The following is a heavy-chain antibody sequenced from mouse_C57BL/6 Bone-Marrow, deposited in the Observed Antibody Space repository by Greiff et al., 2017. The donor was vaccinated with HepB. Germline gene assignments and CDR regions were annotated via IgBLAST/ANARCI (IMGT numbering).Heavy chain of an antibody. CDR3: ARRGDYDPYAMDY. J-gene: IGHJ4*01. CDR2: ISNGGGST. CDR1: GFTFSDYY. D-gene: IGHD2-4*01. Sequence: EVKLEESGGGLVQPGGSLKLSCAASGFTFSDYYMYWVRQTPEKRLEWVAYISNGGGSTYYPDTVKGRFTISRDNAKNTLYLQMSRLKSEDTAMYYCARRGDYDPYAMDYWGQGTSVTVSS. V-gene: IGHV5-12*01.